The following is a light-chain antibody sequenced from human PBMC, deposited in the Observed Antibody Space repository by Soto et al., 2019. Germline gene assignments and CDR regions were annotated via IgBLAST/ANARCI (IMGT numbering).Light chain of an antibody. Sequence: DLQMTQSPSTLSASVGDRVTITCRASQTIRSWLAWYQQKPGKAPKLLIYKASTLKSGVPSRFSGSGSGTEFTLTISSLQPDEFATYYCKHYNSYSEAFGQGTKVDI. CDR2: KAS. CDR3: KHYNSYSEA. V-gene: IGKV1-5*03. J-gene: IGKJ1*01. CDR1: QTIRSW.